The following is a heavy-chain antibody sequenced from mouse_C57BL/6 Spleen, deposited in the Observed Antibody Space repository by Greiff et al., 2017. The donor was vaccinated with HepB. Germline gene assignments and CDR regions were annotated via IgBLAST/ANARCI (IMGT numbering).Heavy chain of an antibody. CDR1: GFTFSSYA. CDR2: ISDGGSYT. CDR3: ARDYGSSLQWYFDV. Sequence: EVMLVESGGGLVKPGGSLKLSCAASGFTFSSYAMSWVRQTPEKRLEWVATISDGGSYTYYPDNVKGRFTISRDNAKNNLYLQMSHLKSEDTAMYYCARDYGSSLQWYFDVWGTGTTVTVSS. J-gene: IGHJ1*03. D-gene: IGHD1-1*01. V-gene: IGHV5-4*01.